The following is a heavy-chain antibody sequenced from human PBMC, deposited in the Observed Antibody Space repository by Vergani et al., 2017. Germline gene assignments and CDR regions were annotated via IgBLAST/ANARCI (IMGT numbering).Heavy chain of an antibody. CDR1: GGSISSSNW. J-gene: IGHJ3*02. Sequence: QVQLQESGPGLVKPSGTLSLTCAVSGGSISSSNWWSWVRQPPGKGLEWIGEIYTSGSTNYNPSLKSRVTISVDTSKNQFSLKLSSVTAADTAVYYCARARXGGYCSGGSCYRFGAFDIWGQGTMVTVSS. V-gene: IGHV4-4*02. D-gene: IGHD2-15*01. CDR3: ARARXGGYCSGGSCYRFGAFDI. CDR2: IYTSGST.